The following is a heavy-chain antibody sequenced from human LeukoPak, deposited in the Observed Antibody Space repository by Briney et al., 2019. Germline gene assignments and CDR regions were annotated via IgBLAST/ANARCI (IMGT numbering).Heavy chain of an antibody. CDR2: TYYRSKWNN. D-gene: IGHD2/OR15-2a*01. Sequence: SQTLSLTCAISGDRVSGNSAVAWNWLRQSPSRVLEWLGRTYYRSKWNNDYAVSVKSRITINPDTSKNQFSLHLNSVTPEDTSVYYCARGRNSGFDYWGQGTLVTVSS. J-gene: IGHJ4*02. CDR1: GDRVSGNSAVA. V-gene: IGHV6-1*01. CDR3: ARGRNSGFDY.